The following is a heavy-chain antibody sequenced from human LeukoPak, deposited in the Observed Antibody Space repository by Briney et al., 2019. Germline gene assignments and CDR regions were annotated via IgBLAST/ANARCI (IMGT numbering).Heavy chain of an antibody. CDR3: ARDPAKFWSGHDY. Sequence: GGSLRLSCTASGFTFSSYDMHWVRQAPGKGLEWVAVISYDGSNKYYVDSVKGRFTISRDNSKNTLYVQMNSLRVEDTAVYYCARDPAKFWSGHDYWGQGTLVTVSS. V-gene: IGHV3-30*03. CDR1: GFTFSSYD. D-gene: IGHD3-3*01. J-gene: IGHJ4*02. CDR2: ISYDGSNK.